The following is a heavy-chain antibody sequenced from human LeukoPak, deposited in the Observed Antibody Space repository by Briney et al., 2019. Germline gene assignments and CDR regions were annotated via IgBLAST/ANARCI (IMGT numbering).Heavy chain of an antibody. V-gene: IGHV1-18*01. CDR2: ISTYNGDT. CDR1: GYTFTSYG. J-gene: IGHJ4*02. D-gene: IGHD1-26*01. Sequence: ASVKVSCTASGYTFTSYGFSWVRQAPGQGLEWIGWISTYNGDTNYAQKLQGRVTMTTDTSTSTAYMELRSLRSDDTAVYYCARDRGLYTGSYTIDYWGQGTLVIVSS. CDR3: ARDRGLYTGSYTIDY.